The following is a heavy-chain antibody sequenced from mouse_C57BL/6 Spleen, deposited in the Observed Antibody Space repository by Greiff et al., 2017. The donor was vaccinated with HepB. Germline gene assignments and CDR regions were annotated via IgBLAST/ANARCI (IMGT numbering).Heavy chain of an antibody. J-gene: IGHJ4*01. D-gene: IGHD3-2*02. CDR2: IYPGDGDT. Sequence: VQLQQSGPELVKPGASVKISCKASGYAFSSSWMNWVKQRPGKGLEWIGRIYPGDGDTNYNGKFKGKATLTADKSSSTAYMQLSSLTSEDSAVYFCAREELRLRDAMDYWGQGTSVTVSS. V-gene: IGHV1-82*01. CDR3: AREELRLRDAMDY. CDR1: GYAFSSSW.